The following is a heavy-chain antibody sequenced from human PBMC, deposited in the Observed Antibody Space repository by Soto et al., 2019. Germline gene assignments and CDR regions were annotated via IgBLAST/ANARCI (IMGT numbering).Heavy chain of an antibody. CDR2: IWYDGSNK. D-gene: IGHD2-2*01. CDR3: ARARPNRYCSSTSCYWNWFDP. CDR1: GFTFSSYG. V-gene: IGHV3-33*01. J-gene: IGHJ5*02. Sequence: GGSLRLSCAASGFTFSSYGMHWVRQAPGKGLEWVAVIWYDGSNKYYADSVKGRFTISRGNSKNTLYLQMNSLRAEDPAVYYCARARPNRYCSSTSCYWNWFDPWGQGTLVTVSS.